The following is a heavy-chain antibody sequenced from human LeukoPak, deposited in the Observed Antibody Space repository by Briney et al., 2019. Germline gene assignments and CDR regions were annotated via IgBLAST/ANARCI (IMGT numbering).Heavy chain of an antibody. V-gene: IGHV4-4*07. Sequence: SETLSLTCTVSGGSISSYYWSWLRQPAGKGLEWIGRIYTSGSTNYNPSLKSRVTMSVDTSKNQFSLKLSSVTVADTAVYFCARDGGGRLEYFFDYWGQGTLVTVSS. CDR1: GGSISSYY. CDR2: IYTSGST. CDR3: ARDGGGRLEYFFDY. D-gene: IGHD3-3*01. J-gene: IGHJ4*02.